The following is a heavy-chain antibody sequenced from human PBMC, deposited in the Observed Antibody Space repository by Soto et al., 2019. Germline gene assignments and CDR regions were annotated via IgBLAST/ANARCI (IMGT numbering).Heavy chain of an antibody. D-gene: IGHD3-3*01. CDR3: ASAFPVYITIFPDVFDI. CDR1: GYSFTSYW. J-gene: IGHJ3*02. Sequence: GESLKISCKGSGYSFTSYWIGWVRQMPGKGLEWMGIIYPGDSDTRYSPSFQGQVTISADKSISTAYLQWSSLKASDTAMYYCASAFPVYITIFPDVFDIWGQGTMVPGSS. CDR2: IYPGDSDT. V-gene: IGHV5-51*01.